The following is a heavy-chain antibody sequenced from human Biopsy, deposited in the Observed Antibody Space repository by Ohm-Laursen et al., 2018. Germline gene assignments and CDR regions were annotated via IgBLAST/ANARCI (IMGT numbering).Heavy chain of an antibody. J-gene: IGHJ4*02. CDR2: IIAVSGLV. CDR1: GYTYVSYG. Sequence: ASVKASCKASGYTYVSYGITWVRQAPGEGLEWMGGIIAVSGLVNYAPKFQGRVSITADKSTTTAYMELSNLKSEDTAVYYCATPFQYYDSWGGYPPFDHWGQGTLVTVSS. CDR3: ATPFQYYDSWGGYPPFDH. D-gene: IGHD3-3*01. V-gene: IGHV1-69*10.